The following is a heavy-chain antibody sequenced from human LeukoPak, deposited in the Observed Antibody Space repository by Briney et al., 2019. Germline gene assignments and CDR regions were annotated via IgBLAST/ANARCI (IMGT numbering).Heavy chain of an antibody. Sequence: SVKISCNASGGTFSSYAISWVRQAPGQGLEWMGRIIPIFGTANYAQKFQGRVTITTDESTSTAYMELSSLRSEDTAVYYCATGSYSSGWYGLGWGQGTLVTVSS. D-gene: IGHD6-19*01. V-gene: IGHV1-69*05. J-gene: IGHJ4*02. CDR3: ATGSYSSGWYGLG. CDR1: GGTFSSYA. CDR2: IIPIFGTA.